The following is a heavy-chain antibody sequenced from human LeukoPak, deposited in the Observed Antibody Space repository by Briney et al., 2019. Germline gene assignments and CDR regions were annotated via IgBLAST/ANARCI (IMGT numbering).Heavy chain of an antibody. CDR2: IRYDGSNK. J-gene: IGHJ4*02. V-gene: IGHV3-30*02. D-gene: IGHD2/OR15-2a*01. Sequence: GGSLRLSCAASGFTVSSNYMSWVRQAPGKGLEWVAFIRYDGSNKYFADSVKGRFTISRDNFKNTLYLQMNSLRAEDTAVYYCASLLAWARAYYFDYWGQGTLVTVSS. CDR3: ASLLAWARAYYFDY. CDR1: GFTVSSNY.